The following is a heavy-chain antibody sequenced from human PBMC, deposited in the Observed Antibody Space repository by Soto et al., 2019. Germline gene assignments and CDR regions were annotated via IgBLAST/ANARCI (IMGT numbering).Heavy chain of an antibody. D-gene: IGHD3-10*01. Sequence: SETLSLTCSVYGGSFSDYYWSWIRQPPGKGLEWIGEINHSGSTNYNPSLKSRVTISVHTSKNQFSLKLSSVTAADTAVYYCARTYYYGSGSLYYFDYWGQGTLVTVSS. CDR1: GGSFSDYY. V-gene: IGHV4-34*01. CDR3: ARTYYYGSGSLYYFDY. CDR2: INHSGST. J-gene: IGHJ4*02.